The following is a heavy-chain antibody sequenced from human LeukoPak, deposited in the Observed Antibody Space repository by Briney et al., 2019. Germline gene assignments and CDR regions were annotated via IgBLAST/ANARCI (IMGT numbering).Heavy chain of an antibody. D-gene: IGHD3-10*01. CDR2: FDPEDGET. Sequence: ASVKVSCKVSGYTLTELSIHWVRQAPGKGRGWMGGFDPEDGETIYAQKFQGRVTMTEDTSTDTAYMELSSLRSEDTAVYYCATDGAKYYGSSYYFDYWGQGTLVTVSS. CDR1: GYTLTELS. J-gene: IGHJ4*02. V-gene: IGHV1-24*01. CDR3: ATDGAKYYGSSYYFDY.